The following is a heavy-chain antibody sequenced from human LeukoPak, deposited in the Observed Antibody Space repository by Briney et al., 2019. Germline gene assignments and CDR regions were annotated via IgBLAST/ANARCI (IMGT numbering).Heavy chain of an antibody. V-gene: IGHV3-23*01. Sequence: PGGSLRLSCAASGFTFSSYAMSWVRQAPGKGLEWVSAISGSGGSTYYADSVKGRFTISRDNSKSTLYLQMNSLRAEDTAVYYCAKSGRYCSSTSCYRNDYWGQGTLVTVSS. J-gene: IGHJ4*02. CDR1: GFTFSSYA. CDR3: AKSGRYCSSTSCYRNDY. CDR2: ISGSGGST. D-gene: IGHD2-2*01.